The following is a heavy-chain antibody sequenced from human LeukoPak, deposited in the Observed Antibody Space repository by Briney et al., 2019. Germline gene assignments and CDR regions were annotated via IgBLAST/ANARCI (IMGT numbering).Heavy chain of an antibody. CDR2: ISAYNGNT. Sequence: GFSVTVSCKASGYRFASYGITWVRQAPGQGLEWMGWISAYNGNTNYAQKLQGRVTLTTDTSTSTAYMELRSLRSDDTAVYYCAREGYCSGGTCYSTMNWFDPWGQGTLVTVSS. J-gene: IGHJ5*02. V-gene: IGHV1-18*01. CDR1: GYRFASYG. CDR3: AREGYCSGGTCYSTMNWFDP. D-gene: IGHD2-15*01.